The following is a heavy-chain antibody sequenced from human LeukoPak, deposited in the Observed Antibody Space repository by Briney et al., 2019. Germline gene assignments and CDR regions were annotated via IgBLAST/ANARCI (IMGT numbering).Heavy chain of an antibody. CDR1: GFIFSNDV. J-gene: IGHJ5*02. Sequence: PGGSLRLSCAASGFIFSNDVMDWVRQAPGKRLEWVSSITPSGDKAYYIDSVRGRFTMSRDNSKNTLYLQMNSLRAEDTATYYCARSSPYCGADGQRWFDPWGQGTLVIVSS. CDR3: ARSSPYCGADGQRWFDP. D-gene: IGHD2-21*02. CDR2: ITPSGDKA. V-gene: IGHV3-23*01.